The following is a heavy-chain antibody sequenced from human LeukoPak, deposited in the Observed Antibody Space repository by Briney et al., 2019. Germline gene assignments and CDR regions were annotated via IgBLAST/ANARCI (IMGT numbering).Heavy chain of an antibody. Sequence: GRSLRLSCAASGFTFDDYAMHWVRQAPGKGLEWVSGISWNSGSIGYADSVEGRFTISRDNAKNSLYLQMNSLRAEDTALYYCAKGALVVPAAYIGDYYGMDVWGQGTTVTVSS. CDR2: ISWNSGSI. CDR3: AKGALVVPAAYIGDYYGMDV. CDR1: GFTFDDYA. D-gene: IGHD2-2*01. V-gene: IGHV3-9*01. J-gene: IGHJ6*02.